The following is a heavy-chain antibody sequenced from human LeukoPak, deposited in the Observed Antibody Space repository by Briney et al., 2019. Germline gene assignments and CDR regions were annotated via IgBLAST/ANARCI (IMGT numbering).Heavy chain of an antibody. CDR1: GGSISSYY. D-gene: IGHD3-10*01. CDR3: ARAEYYFDY. V-gene: IGHV4-59*01. CDR2: IYYSGST. Sequence: SETLSLTCTVSGGSISSYYWSWIRQPPGKGLEWIGYIYYSGSTNYNPSLKSRVTISVDTSKNQFSLKLSSVTAADTAEYYCARAEYYFDYWGQGTLVTVSS. J-gene: IGHJ4*02.